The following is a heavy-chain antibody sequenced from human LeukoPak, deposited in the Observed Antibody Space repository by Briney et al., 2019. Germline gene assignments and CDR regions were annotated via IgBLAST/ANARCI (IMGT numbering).Heavy chain of an antibody. CDR3: ARARDSSAWYSAFDI. V-gene: IGHV4-59*01. Sequence: SETLSLTCTVSGGSINSYYWSWIRQPPGKGLDWMGYISYSGSTNNNPSLKSRVTISLNTSKSQFSLKLSSVTAADTAVYYCARARDSSAWYSAFDIWGQGTMVTVSS. CDR2: ISYSGST. J-gene: IGHJ3*02. CDR1: GGSINSYY. D-gene: IGHD6-19*01.